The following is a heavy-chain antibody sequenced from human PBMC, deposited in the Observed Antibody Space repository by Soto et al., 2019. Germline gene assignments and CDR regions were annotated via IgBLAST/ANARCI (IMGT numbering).Heavy chain of an antibody. J-gene: IGHJ4*02. Sequence: GGSLRLSCAASGITLSSYAMSWVRQAPGKGPEWVSGISASGGSTSYADSVKGRFTISRDNSKNTLYLQMNSLRADDTAVYHCAKGQNSGTYRFYFDYWGQGALVTVSS. D-gene: IGHD1-26*01. V-gene: IGHV3-23*01. CDR1: GITLSSYA. CDR2: ISASGGST. CDR3: AKGQNSGTYRFYFDY.